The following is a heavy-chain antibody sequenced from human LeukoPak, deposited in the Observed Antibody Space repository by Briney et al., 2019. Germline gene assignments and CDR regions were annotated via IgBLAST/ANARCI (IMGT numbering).Heavy chain of an antibody. CDR1: GYTFTSYG. D-gene: IGHD2-2*02. CDR3: ARSYCSSTSCYTVDY. J-gene: IGHJ4*02. CDR2: ISAYNGNT. Sequence: ASVKVSCKASGYTFTSYGISWVRQAPGQGLEWMGWISAYNGNTNYAQKLQGRVTMTTDTSTSTAYMELRSLRSDDTAVYYCARSYCSSTSCYTVDYWGQGTLVTVSS. V-gene: IGHV1-18*01.